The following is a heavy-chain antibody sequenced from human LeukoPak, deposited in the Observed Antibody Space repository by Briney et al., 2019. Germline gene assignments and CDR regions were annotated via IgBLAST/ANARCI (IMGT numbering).Heavy chain of an antibody. CDR2: IIPILGIA. Sequence: ASVKVSCKASGYTFTSYGISWVRQAPGQGLEWMGRIIPILGIANYAQKFQGRVTITADKSTSTAYMELSSLRSEDTAVYYCARDPFYPVADVDYWGQGTLVTVSS. J-gene: IGHJ4*02. V-gene: IGHV1-69*04. D-gene: IGHD6-19*01. CDR3: ARDPFYPVADVDY. CDR1: GYTFTSYG.